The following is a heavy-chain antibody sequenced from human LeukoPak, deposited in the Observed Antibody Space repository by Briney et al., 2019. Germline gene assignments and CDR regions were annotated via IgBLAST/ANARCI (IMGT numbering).Heavy chain of an antibody. D-gene: IGHD3-22*01. J-gene: IGHJ4*02. CDR3: TKDYYVPLN. CDR2: IGSRAYRGTT. Sequence: GGSLRLSCTPSGFTYGDYAMSWVRQAPGKGLEWVAFIGSRAYRGTTGYAASVEGRFTISRDDSRNIAYLQMNSLKTEDTAVYYCTKDYYVPLNWGQGTLVTVSS. V-gene: IGHV3-49*04. CDR1: GFTYGDYA.